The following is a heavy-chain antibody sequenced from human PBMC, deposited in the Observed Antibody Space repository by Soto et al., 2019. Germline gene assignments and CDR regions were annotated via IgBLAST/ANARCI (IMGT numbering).Heavy chain of an antibody. CDR1: GYTFTSYG. Sequence: ASVKVCRKASGYTFTSYGISWVRQAPGQGLEWMGWISAYNGNTNYAQKLQGRVTMTTDTSTSTAYMELRSLRSDDTAVYYCARTDSGSPRGSLDYWGQGTLVTVSS. CDR3: ARTDSGSPRGSLDY. V-gene: IGHV1-18*01. CDR2: ISAYNGNT. J-gene: IGHJ4*02. D-gene: IGHD1-26*01.